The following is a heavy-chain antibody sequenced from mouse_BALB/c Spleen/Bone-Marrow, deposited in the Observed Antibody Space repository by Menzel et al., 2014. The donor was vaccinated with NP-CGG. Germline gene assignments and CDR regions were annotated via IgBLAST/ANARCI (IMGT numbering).Heavy chain of an antibody. D-gene: IGHD1-1*01. Sequence: VQLQQSGGGLVQPGGSLKLSCAASGFDFSSYWMSWVRQAPGKGLEWLGEINPDSSTINYTPSLKGKLIISRDNAKNTLYLQMSKVRSEDTALYYCARQGYYGRSDYWGQGTTLTVSS. V-gene: IGHV4-1*02. CDR1: GFDFSSYW. CDR3: ARQGYYGRSDY. J-gene: IGHJ2*01. CDR2: INPDSSTI.